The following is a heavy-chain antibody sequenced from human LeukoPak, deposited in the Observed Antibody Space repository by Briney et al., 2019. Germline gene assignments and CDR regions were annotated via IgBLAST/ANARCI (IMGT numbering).Heavy chain of an antibody. D-gene: IGHD2-15*01. CDR3: ARGLHPPHYSSGGSCYSLHFDY. V-gene: IGHV1-2*04. Sequence: ASVKVSCKASGYTFTGYYMHWVRHAPGQGLEWMGWINSNSGGTNYAQKFQGWVTMTRDTSISTAYTELSRLRSDDTAVYYCARGLHPPHYSSGGSCYSLHFDYWGQGTLVTVSS. J-gene: IGHJ4*02. CDR2: INSNSGGT. CDR1: GYTFTGYY.